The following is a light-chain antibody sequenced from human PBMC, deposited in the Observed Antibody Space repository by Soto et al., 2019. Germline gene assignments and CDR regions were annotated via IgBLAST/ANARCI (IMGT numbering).Light chain of an antibody. V-gene: IGLV2-14*01. CDR2: EVT. Sequence: QSALTHPASVSWSPGHSITISCTGTRSDVGANHYVSWYQQYPGEAPKVIIYEVTNRPSGVSNRFSGSKSDHTASLTISGLQAEDEADYYCTSHTGGGSLDVFGTGTKVTVL. CDR3: TSHTGGGSLDV. CDR1: RSDVGANHY. J-gene: IGLJ1*01.